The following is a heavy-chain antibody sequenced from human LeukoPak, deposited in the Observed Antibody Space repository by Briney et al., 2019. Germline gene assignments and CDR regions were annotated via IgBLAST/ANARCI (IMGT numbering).Heavy chain of an antibody. J-gene: IGHJ4*02. V-gene: IGHV4-59*01. CDR3: ARAPDDTSGYYPLDY. CDR1: GGSISSYY. Sequence: SETLSLTCIVSGGSISSYYWSWLRQPPGKGLEWIGYIYYSGSTNYNPSLTRRVTISVDTSKNQFSLRLSSVTAADTAVYYCARAPDDTSGYYPLDYWGQGTLVTVSS. CDR2: IYYSGST. D-gene: IGHD3-22*01.